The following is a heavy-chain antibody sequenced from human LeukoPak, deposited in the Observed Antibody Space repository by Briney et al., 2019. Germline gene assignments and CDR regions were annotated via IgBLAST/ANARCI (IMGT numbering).Heavy chain of an antibody. Sequence: SDTLSLTCTVSGGSMSGHFWSWFRRPPGKGLENIGYIHSSGSTNYNPSYKSRVTVSLEMSKNQFSLSLSSVTAADTAVYYCAKVSTAVQIFYFDSWGQGTLV. CDR3: AKVSTAVQIFYFDS. V-gene: IGHV4-59*11. CDR2: IHSSGST. CDR1: GGSMSGHF. D-gene: IGHD2-2*01. J-gene: IGHJ4*02.